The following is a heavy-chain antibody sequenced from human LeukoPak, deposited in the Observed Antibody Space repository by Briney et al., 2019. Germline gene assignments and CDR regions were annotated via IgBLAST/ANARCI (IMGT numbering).Heavy chain of an antibody. J-gene: IGHJ4*02. D-gene: IGHD6-13*01. CDR2: IYYSGST. CDR1: GGSISSYY. CDR3: ASLVSSGMGPSQEYYFDY. V-gene: IGHV4-59*01. Sequence: SETLSLTCSVSGGSISSYYWSWIRQPPGKGLEWIGYIYYSGSTNYNPSLKSRVTISVDTSKNQFSLKLSSVTAADTAVYYCASLVSSGMGPSQEYYFDYWGQGTLVTVSS.